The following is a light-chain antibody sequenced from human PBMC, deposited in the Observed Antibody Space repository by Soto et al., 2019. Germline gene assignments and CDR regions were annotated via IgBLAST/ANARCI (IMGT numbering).Light chain of an antibody. CDR2: GAS. J-gene: IGKJ4*01. CDR1: QSVRSN. CDR3: QQHSAWPLT. Sequence: EIVMTQSPATLSVSPGERATLFCRASQSVRSNFLAWYQQKPGQAPSLLIYGASIRATGIPARFSGSGSGTEFTLTIHSLQSEDFAVNYCQQHSAWPLTFGGGTKVEIK. V-gene: IGKV3-15*01.